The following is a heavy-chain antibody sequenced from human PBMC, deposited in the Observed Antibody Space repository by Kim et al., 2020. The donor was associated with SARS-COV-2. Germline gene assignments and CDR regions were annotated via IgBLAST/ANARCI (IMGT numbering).Heavy chain of an antibody. J-gene: IGHJ6*02. CDR1: GFTFSSYG. D-gene: IGHD3-10*01. CDR2: ISYDGSNK. Sequence: GGSLRLSCAASGFTFSSYGMQWVRQVPRTGLEWGAVISYDGSNKYYAASVKGRSTISRDNSKNTLYLQMNSLRAEDTAVYYCAKDLWFGELLPTVRSHYYGMYVWGRGTTFTVS. CDR3: AKDLWFGELLPTVRSHYYGMYV. V-gene: IGHV3-30*18.